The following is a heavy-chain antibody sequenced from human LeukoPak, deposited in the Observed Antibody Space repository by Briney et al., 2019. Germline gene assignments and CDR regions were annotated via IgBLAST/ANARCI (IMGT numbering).Heavy chain of an antibody. J-gene: IGHJ4*02. CDR3: AKDRTDEGELL. CDR2: IRYDGSNK. V-gene: IGHV3-30*02. CDR1: GFTFSSYG. Sequence: PGGSLRLSCAAFGFTFSSYGMHWVRQAPGKGLEWVAFIRYDGSNKHYADSVKGRFTISRDNSKNTLYLQMNSLRAEDTAVYYCAKDRTDEGELLWGQGTLVTVSS. D-gene: IGHD1-26*01.